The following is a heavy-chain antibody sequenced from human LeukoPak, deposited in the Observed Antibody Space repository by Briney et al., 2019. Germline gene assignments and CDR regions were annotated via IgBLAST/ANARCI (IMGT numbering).Heavy chain of an antibody. CDR2: IKPDGST. CDR1: GFTFSSHW. Sequence: PGGSLRLSCAASGFTFSSHWMHWVRQAPGKGLVWVSRIKPDGSTYYADSVKGRFTVSRDNAKNTLYLQMNSLRTEDTALYYCATERQKYFDYWGQGTLVTVSS. J-gene: IGHJ4*02. CDR3: ATERQKYFDY. V-gene: IGHV3-74*01.